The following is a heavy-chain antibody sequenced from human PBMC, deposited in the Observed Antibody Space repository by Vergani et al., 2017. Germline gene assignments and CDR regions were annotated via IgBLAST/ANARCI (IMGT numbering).Heavy chain of an antibody. D-gene: IGHD2-2*01. Sequence: QVQLVQSGAEVKKSGASVKVSCKASGYTFTSYCISWVRQAPGQGLEWIGLICAYNGNTTYAQKLQGRVTMTTDTSTGTAYMELCSLRSDDTAVYYCARALPVVPAASRYYYYYYMDVWGKGTTVTVSS. CDR3: ARALPVVPAASRYYYYYYMDV. CDR1: GYTFTSYC. J-gene: IGHJ6*03. CDR2: ICAYNGNT. V-gene: IGHV1-18*01.